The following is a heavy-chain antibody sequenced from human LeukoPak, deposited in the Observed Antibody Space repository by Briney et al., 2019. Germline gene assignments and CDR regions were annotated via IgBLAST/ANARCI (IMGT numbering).Heavy chain of an antibody. CDR2: ISYDGTNN. Sequence: GGSLRLSCAASGFTFTNYALHGVRQAPGKGLEWVAVISYDGTNNYSADSVKGRFTISRDNSKNTLSLQMNSLRAEDTALYYCARGFVLGAAKNYFDYWGQGALVTVSS. D-gene: IGHD2-21*02. J-gene: IGHJ4*02. V-gene: IGHV3-30-3*01. CDR1: GFTFTNYA. CDR3: ARGFVLGAAKNYFDY.